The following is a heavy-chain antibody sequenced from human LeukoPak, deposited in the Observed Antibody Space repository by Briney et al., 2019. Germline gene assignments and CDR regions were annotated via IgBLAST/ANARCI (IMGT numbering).Heavy chain of an antibody. V-gene: IGHV4-39*01. CDR1: GGSISTSSYY. D-gene: IGHD3-3*01. CDR2: MYYSGST. CDR3: VSNEWSGYYFDY. J-gene: IGHJ4*02. Sequence: SETLSLTCTVSGGSISTSSYYWGWIRQPPGKGLEWIGSMYYSGSTYYNPSLKSRVTISVDTSKNQFSLKLSSVTAADTALYYCVSNEWSGYYFDYWGQGTLVTVSS.